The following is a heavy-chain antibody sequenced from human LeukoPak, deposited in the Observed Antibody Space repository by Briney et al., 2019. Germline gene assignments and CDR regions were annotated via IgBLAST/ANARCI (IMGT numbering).Heavy chain of an antibody. J-gene: IGHJ3*02. D-gene: IGHD3-3*01. V-gene: IGHV1-69*01. Sequence: SVKVSCKASGGTFSSYAICWVRQAPGQGLEWMGGIIPIFGTANYAQKFQGRVTITADESTSTAYMELSSLRSEDTAVYYCARGWSGYLHDAFDIWGQGTMVTVSS. CDR2: IIPIFGTA. CDR3: ARGWSGYLHDAFDI. CDR1: GGTFSSYA.